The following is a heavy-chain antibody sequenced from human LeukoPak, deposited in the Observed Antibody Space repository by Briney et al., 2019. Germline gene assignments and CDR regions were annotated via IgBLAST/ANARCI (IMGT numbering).Heavy chain of an antibody. CDR1: GGPISSYY. V-gene: IGHV4-4*07. CDR2: IYTSGST. Sequence: SETLSLTCTVSGGPISSYYWSWIRQPAGKGLEWVGRIYTSGSTNYNPSLKSRVTMSVDTSKSQFSLKLSSVTAADTAVYYCARDYCSSTSCYGWFDPWGQGTLVTVSS. J-gene: IGHJ5*02. CDR3: ARDYCSSTSCYGWFDP. D-gene: IGHD2-2*01.